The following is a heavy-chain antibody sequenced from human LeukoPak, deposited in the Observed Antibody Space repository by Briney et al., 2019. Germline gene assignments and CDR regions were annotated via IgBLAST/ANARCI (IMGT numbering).Heavy chain of an antibody. Sequence: GGSRSLSVPAFGFTLISYGMHWVRRAPAKGLEWVAVISYDGSNKYYADSVKGRFTISRDNSKNTLYLQMNSLRAEDTAVYYCAKDIYGMDVWGQGTTVTVSS. V-gene: IGHV3-30*18. CDR2: ISYDGSNK. CDR3: AKDIYGMDV. J-gene: IGHJ6*02. CDR1: GFTLISYG.